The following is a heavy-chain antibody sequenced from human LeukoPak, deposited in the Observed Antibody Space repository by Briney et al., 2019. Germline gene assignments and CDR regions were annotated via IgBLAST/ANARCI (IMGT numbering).Heavy chain of an antibody. CDR3: ARDGITMVRGYYYYYGMDV. J-gene: IGHJ6*02. CDR2: IYYSGST. V-gene: IGHV4-59*01. CDR1: GFTFDDYA. Sequence: GSLRLSCAASGFTFDDYAMHWVRQPPGKGLEWIGYIYYSGSTNYNPSLKSRVTISVDTSKNQFSLKLSSVTAADTAVYYCARDGITMVRGYYYYYGMDVWGQGTTVTVSS. D-gene: IGHD3-10*01.